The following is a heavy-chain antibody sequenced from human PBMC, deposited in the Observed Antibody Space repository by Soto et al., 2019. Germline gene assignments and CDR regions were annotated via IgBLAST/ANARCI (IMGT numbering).Heavy chain of an antibody. CDR2: ISYDGSNK. V-gene: IGHV3-30*18. J-gene: IGHJ6*03. Sequence: QVQLVESGGGVVQPGRSLRLSCAASGFTFSSYGMHWVRQAPGKGLEWVAVISYDGSNKYYADSVKGRFTISRDNSKNTLYLQMNSLRAEDTAVYYCAKESLHQQLVSYYYYYMDVWGKGTTVTVSS. D-gene: IGHD6-13*01. CDR1: GFTFSSYG. CDR3: AKESLHQQLVSYYYYYMDV.